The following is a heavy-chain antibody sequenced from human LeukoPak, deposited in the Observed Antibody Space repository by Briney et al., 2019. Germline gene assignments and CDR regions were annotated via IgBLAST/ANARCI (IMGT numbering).Heavy chain of an antibody. D-gene: IGHD6-13*01. V-gene: IGHV3-23*01. CDR2: ISGSGGST. CDR3: ARDGIAAADPFDY. J-gene: IGHJ4*02. CDR1: GFTFSSYA. Sequence: GGSLRLSCAASGFTFSSYAMSWVRQAPGKGLEWVSAISGSGGSTYYADSVKGRFTISRDNAKNSLYLQMNSLRAEDTAVYYCARDGIAAADPFDYWGQGTLVTVSS.